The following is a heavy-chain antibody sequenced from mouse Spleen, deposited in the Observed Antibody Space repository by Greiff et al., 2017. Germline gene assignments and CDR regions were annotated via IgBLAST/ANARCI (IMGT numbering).Heavy chain of an antibody. V-gene: IGHV5-9*04. CDR2: ISSGGGNT. CDR3: TRHGYGNYERLDY. J-gene: IGHJ2*01. Sequence: EVKLVESGGGLVKLGGSLKLSCAASGFTFSSYAMSWVRQTPEKRLEWVATISSGGGNTYYPDSVKGRFTISRDNAKNTLYLQMSSLKSEDTAMYYCTRHGYGNYERLDYWGQGTTLTVSS. D-gene: IGHD2-1*01. CDR1: GFTFSSYA.